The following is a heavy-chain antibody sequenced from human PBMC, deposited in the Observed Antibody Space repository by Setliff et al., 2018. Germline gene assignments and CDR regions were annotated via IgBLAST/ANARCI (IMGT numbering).Heavy chain of an antibody. CDR2: IYYSGST. J-gene: IGHJ4*02. Sequence: SETLSLTCTVSGDSINSRTNYWSWIRQPPGKGLEWIGYIYYSGSTNYNPSLKSRLTISVDTSKNQFSLKLRSVTAADTAVYYCARGGTFRYFDYWGQGTPVTVSS. V-gene: IGHV4-61*01. CDR1: GDSINSRTNY. D-gene: IGHD5-12*01. CDR3: ARGGTFRYFDY.